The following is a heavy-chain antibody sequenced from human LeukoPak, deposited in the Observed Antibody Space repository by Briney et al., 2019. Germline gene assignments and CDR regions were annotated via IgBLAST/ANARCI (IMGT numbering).Heavy chain of an antibody. J-gene: IGHJ5*02. V-gene: IGHV4-30-2*01. Sequence: PSQTLSLTCAVSGGSISSGGYSWSWIRQPPGKGLEWIVYIYHSGSTYYNPSLKSRVTISVDRSKNQFSLKLSSVTAADTAVYYCARLIVVVPAANYWFDPWGQGTLVTVSS. CDR1: GGSISSGGYS. CDR3: ARLIVVVPAANYWFDP. D-gene: IGHD2-2*01. CDR2: IYHSGST.